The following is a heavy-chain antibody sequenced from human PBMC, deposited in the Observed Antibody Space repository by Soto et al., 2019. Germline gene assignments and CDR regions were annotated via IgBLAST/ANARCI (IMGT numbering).Heavy chain of an antibody. V-gene: IGHV3-23*01. CDR3: AKREPLYYYDSSGYYFDY. CDR1: GFTFSRYA. J-gene: IGHJ4*02. Sequence: PGGSLRLSCAASGFTFSRYAMSWGRQAPGKGLEWVSAISGSGGSTYYADSVKGRFTISRDNSKNTLYLQMNSPRAEDTAVYYCAKREPLYYYDSSGYYFDYWGQGTLVTVSS. CDR2: ISGSGGST. D-gene: IGHD3-22*01.